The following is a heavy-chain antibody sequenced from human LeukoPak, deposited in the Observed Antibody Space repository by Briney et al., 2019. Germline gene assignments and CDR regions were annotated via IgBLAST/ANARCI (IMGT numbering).Heavy chain of an antibody. Sequence: GGSLRLSCAASGFTFSSYWMNWVRQAPGRGLEWVANIKEDGSEKYYVDSVKGRFTISRDNAKNSVYLQMNSLRAEDTAVYYCPRKGGYFDGLFPPDYYRMDVWGQGTTVTVSS. J-gene: IGHJ6*02. D-gene: IGHD3-9*01. CDR2: IKEDGSEK. CDR3: PRKGGYFDGLFPPDYYRMDV. CDR1: GFTFSSYW. V-gene: IGHV3-7*01.